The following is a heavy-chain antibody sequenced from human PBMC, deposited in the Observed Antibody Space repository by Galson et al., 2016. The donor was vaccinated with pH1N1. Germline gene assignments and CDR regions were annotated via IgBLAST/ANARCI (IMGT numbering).Heavy chain of an antibody. CDR1: GFIFSSYW. Sequence: SLRLSCAASGFIFSSYWMSWVRQAPGKGLEWVANIKQDGSEEYYVDSVKGRFTISRDNAKNSLYLQMSSLRAEDTALYYCVRDRRGVVVVVAAIPGWFDPWGQGTLVTVSS. CDR3: VRDRRGVVVVVAAIPGWFDP. V-gene: IGHV3-7*01. CDR2: IKQDGSEE. J-gene: IGHJ5*02. D-gene: IGHD2-15*01.